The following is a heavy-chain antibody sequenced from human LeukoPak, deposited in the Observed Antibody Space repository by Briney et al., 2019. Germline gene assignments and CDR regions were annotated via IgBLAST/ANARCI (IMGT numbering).Heavy chain of an antibody. D-gene: IGHD5-24*01. V-gene: IGHV3-7*01. J-gene: IGHJ4*02. CDR1: GFTFNTYS. CDR3: ARWRWQQSEFDY. CDR2: IQQDGSEE. Sequence: GGSLRPSCAASGFTFNTYSMGWVRQAPGKGLECVANIQQDGSEEYCVDSVKGRFTISRDNAKNSLYLQMNSLRAEDTAIYYCARWRWQQSEFDYWGPGSLVTVSS.